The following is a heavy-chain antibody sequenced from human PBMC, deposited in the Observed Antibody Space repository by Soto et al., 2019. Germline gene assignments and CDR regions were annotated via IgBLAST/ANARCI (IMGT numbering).Heavy chain of an antibody. D-gene: IGHD6-13*01. Sequence: SETLSLTCTVSGGSISSYYWSWIRQPPGKGLEWIGYIYYSGSTNYNPSLKSRVTISLDTSKNQFSLKLSSVTAADTAVYYCAREEVTGDSSSWYDTWFDPWGQGTLVTVSS. CDR1: GGSISSYY. V-gene: IGHV4-59*01. CDR3: AREEVTGDSSSWYDTWFDP. J-gene: IGHJ5*02. CDR2: IYYSGST.